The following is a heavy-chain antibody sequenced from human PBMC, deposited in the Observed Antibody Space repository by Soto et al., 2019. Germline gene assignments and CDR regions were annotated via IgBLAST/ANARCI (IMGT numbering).Heavy chain of an antibody. V-gene: IGHV3-21*01. CDR2: ISSSSYI. Sequence: GSLRLSCAASGFTFSSYSMNWVRQAPGKGLEWVSSISSSSYIYYADSVKGRFTISRDNAKNSLYLQMNSLRAEDTAVYYCARDSFYGDNDYWGQGNLVTVSS. CDR3: ARDSFYGDNDY. CDR1: GFTFSSYS. J-gene: IGHJ4*02. D-gene: IGHD4-17*01.